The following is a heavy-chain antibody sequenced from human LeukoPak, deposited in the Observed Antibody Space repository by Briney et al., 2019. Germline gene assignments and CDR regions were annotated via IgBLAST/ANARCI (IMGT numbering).Heavy chain of an antibody. J-gene: IGHJ4*02. CDR2: TYYRSKWYN. CDR3: AREDCNGGSCNGGNDY. D-gene: IGHD2-15*01. CDR1: GDSVSSNSAA. Sequence: SQTLSLTCAISGDSVSSNSAAWNWIRQSPSRGLEWLGRTYYRSKWYNDHAVSVKSRITINPDTPKNQFSLRLNSVTPEDTAVYYCAREDCNGGSCNGGNDYWGQGTLVTVSS. V-gene: IGHV6-1*01.